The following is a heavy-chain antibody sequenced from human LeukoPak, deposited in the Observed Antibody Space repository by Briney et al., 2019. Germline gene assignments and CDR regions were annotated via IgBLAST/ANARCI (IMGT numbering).Heavy chain of an antibody. V-gene: IGHV1-2*02. J-gene: IGHJ4*02. Sequence: ASVKVSCKASGYTFTGYYMHWVRQAPGQGLEWMGWINPNSGGTNYAQKFQGRVTITTDESTSTAYMELSSLRSEDTAVYYCATPNGSSHYFDYWGQGTLVTVSS. CDR2: INPNSGGT. CDR1: GYTFTGYY. D-gene: IGHD1-1*01. CDR3: ATPNGSSHYFDY.